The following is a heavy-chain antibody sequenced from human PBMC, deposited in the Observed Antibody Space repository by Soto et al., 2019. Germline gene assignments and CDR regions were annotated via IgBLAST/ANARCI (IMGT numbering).Heavy chain of an antibody. CDR3: ARGQVGSSWHYFDY. CDR2: IYYSGST. D-gene: IGHD6-13*01. J-gene: IGHJ4*02. V-gene: IGHV4-31*03. Sequence: QVQLQESGPGLVKPSQTLSLTCTVSGGSISSGGYYWSWIRQHPGNGLEWIGYIYYSGSTYYNPSLKSRVTISVDTSKNQFSLKLSSVTAADTAVYYCARGQVGSSWHYFDYWGQGTLVTVSS. CDR1: GGSISSGGYY.